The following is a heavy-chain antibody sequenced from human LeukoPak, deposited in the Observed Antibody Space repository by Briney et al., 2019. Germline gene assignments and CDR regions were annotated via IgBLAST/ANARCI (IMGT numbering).Heavy chain of an antibody. CDR3: ARDYKYAFDN. V-gene: IGHV3-48*01. J-gene: IGHJ4*02. CDR1: GFTFSDYS. CDR2: IGIDSGNT. Sequence: GGSLTLSCAASGFTFSDYSMNWVRQAPGKGLEWISYIGIDSGNTNYADSVKGRFTISGDKAKNSLYLQMNSLRVEDTAVYYCARDYKYAFDNWGQGTLVTVSS. D-gene: IGHD5-24*01.